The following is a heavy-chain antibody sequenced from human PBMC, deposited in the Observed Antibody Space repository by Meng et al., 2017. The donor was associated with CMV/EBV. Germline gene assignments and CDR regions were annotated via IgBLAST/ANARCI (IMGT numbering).Heavy chain of an antibody. CDR2: ITPMSGGT. Sequence: ASVKVSCKASGYTFTGYYIHWVRQAPGHGLEWMGWITPMSGGTNYAQNFQDRVTMTRDTSTNTAYMELSRVRSDDTAVYYYARYNDWDRLLDFWGQGTLVTVSS. CDR3: ARYNDWDRLLDF. V-gene: IGHV1-2*02. CDR1: GYTFTGYY. D-gene: IGHD3-16*01. J-gene: IGHJ4*02.